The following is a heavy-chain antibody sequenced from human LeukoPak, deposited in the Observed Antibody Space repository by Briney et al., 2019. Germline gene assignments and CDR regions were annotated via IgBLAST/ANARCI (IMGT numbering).Heavy chain of an antibody. J-gene: IGHJ4*02. CDR3: AIQGIYSTSWYSFDY. CDR2: ISSSGSTI. CDR1: GVTFSIYE. V-gene: IGHV3-48*03. Sequence: GGSLRLSCAASGVTFSIYEMNWVRQAPGKGLEWVSYISSSGSTIYYADSVKGRLTISRDNAKNSLFLQMSSLRAEDTAVYYCAIQGIYSTSWYSFDYWGQGTLVTVSS. D-gene: IGHD6-13*01.